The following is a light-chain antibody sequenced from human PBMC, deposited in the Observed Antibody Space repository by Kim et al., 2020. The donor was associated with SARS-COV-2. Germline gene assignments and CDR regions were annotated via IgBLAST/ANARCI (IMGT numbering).Light chain of an antibody. V-gene: IGKV1-33*01. CDR2: DAS. CDR1: QDINNY. CDR3: QQYDNLPYT. Sequence: STSIGDRVTITCQASQDINNYLNLYQQKPGKAPKLLIYDASNLETGVPSRFTGSGSGTDFTFTISSLQAEDFATYYCQQYDNLPYTFGQGTKLEI. J-gene: IGKJ2*01.